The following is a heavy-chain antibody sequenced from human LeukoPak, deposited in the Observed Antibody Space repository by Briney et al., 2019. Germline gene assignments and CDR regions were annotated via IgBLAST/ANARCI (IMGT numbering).Heavy chain of an antibody. CDR2: IYYSGST. J-gene: IGHJ3*01. CDR3: ARGVEWLFRAFDV. CDR1: GGSISSYY. D-gene: IGHD3-3*01. V-gene: IGHV4-59*01. Sequence: SETLSLTCTVSGGSISSYYWSWIRQPPGKGLEWIGYIYYSGSTNYNPSLKSRVTISVDTSKNQFSLKLSSVTAADTAVYYCARGVEWLFRAFDVWGQGTIVTVSS.